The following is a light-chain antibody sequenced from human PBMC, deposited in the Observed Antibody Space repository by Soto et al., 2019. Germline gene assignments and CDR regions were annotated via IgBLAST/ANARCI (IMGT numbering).Light chain of an antibody. CDR3: QQSYSTPLT. CDR2: AAS. CDR1: QSISGY. Sequence: DIQMTQSPSSLSASVGDRVTISCRARQSISGYLNWYQQKPGKAPKLLIYAASSLQSGVPSRFSGSGSGTDFTLTISSLQPEDFATYYCQQSYSTPLTFGGGTKVDIK. V-gene: IGKV1-39*01. J-gene: IGKJ4*01.